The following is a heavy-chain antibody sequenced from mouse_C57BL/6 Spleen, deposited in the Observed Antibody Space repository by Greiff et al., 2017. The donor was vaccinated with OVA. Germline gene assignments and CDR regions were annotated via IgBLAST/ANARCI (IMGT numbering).Heavy chain of an antibody. V-gene: IGHV3-1*01. D-gene: IGHD4-1*01. Sequence: EVHLVESGPGMVKPSQSLSLTCTVTGYSITSGYDWHWIRHFPGNKLEWMGYISYSGSTNYNPSLKSRISITHDTSKNHFFLKLNSVTTEDTATYYCASRTGKGPWFAYWGQGTLVTVSA. J-gene: IGHJ3*01. CDR2: ISYSGST. CDR1: GYSITSGYD. CDR3: ASRTGKGPWFAY.